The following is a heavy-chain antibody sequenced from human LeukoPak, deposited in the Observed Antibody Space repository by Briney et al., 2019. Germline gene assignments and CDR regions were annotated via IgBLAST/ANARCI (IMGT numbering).Heavy chain of an antibody. CDR2: IIPIFGKA. V-gene: IGHV1-69*13. Sequence: SVEVSCKASGGTFSSYAISWVRQAPGQGLEWMGGIIPIFGKANYAQKFQGRVTITADESTSTAYMELSRLRSEDTAVYYCARDRWDIVVVLNWFDPWGQGTLVTVSS. CDR3: ARDRWDIVVVLNWFDP. J-gene: IGHJ5*02. CDR1: GGTFSSYA. D-gene: IGHD2-2*01.